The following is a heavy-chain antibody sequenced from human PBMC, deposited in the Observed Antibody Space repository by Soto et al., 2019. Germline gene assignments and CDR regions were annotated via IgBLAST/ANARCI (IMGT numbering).Heavy chain of an antibody. Sequence: GGSLRLSCAASGFTFSNYGIYWVRQAPGKGLDWVAVISYDGSNKYYADSVKGRFTISRDNAKNSLYLQMNSLRDEDTAVYYWAGEGGGVYCGGDCYFFDYWGQGTLVTVSS. J-gene: IGHJ4*02. V-gene: IGHV3-30*03. CDR1: GFTFSNYG. CDR2: ISYDGSNK. CDR3: AGEGGGVYCGGDCYFFDY. D-gene: IGHD2-21*02.